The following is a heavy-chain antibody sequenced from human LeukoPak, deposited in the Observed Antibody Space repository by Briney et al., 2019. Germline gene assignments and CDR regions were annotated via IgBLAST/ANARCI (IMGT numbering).Heavy chain of an antibody. Sequence: HPGGSLRLSCAASGFTFSSYAMSWVRQAPGKGLEWVSAISGSGGSTYYADSVKGRFTISRDNSKNTLYLQMNSLRAEDTAVYYCAKVWDSSGWTWIDYWGQGTLVTVSS. CDR1: GFTFSSYA. CDR2: ISGSGGST. J-gene: IGHJ4*02. V-gene: IGHV3-23*01. D-gene: IGHD6-19*01. CDR3: AKVWDSSGWTWIDY.